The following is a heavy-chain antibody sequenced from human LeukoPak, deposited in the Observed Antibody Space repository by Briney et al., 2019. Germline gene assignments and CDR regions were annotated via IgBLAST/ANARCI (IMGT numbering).Heavy chain of an antibody. V-gene: IGHV1-69-2*01. CDR2: VDPEDGET. Sequence: ASVKVSCKVSGYTFTDYYMHWVQQAPGKGLEWMGLVDPEDGETIYAEKFQGRVTITADTSTDTAYMELSSLRSEDTAVYYCPTTSPRYSTTWYYPPDYWGQGTLVTVSS. D-gene: IGHD2/OR15-2a*01. CDR1: GYTFTDYY. J-gene: IGHJ4*02. CDR3: PTTSPRYSTTWYYPPDY.